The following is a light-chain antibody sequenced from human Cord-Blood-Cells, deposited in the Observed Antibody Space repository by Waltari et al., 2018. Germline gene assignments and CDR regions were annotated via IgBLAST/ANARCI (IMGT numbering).Light chain of an antibody. CDR3: QQYGSSPT. Sequence: EIVLTQSPGTLSLSPGERATLSCRASQSVSSSYLAWYQQKPGQAPRLLIYGASSRATGIPDMFSGSGSGTDFTLTISRLEPEEFAVYYCQQYGSSPTFGQGTKVEIK. J-gene: IGKJ1*01. CDR2: GAS. V-gene: IGKV3-20*01. CDR1: QSVSSSY.